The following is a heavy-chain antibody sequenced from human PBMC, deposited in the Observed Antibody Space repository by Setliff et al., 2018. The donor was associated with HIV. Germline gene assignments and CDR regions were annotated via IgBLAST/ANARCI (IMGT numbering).Heavy chain of an antibody. D-gene: IGHD1-26*01. CDR3: TTDLGGSYHGWNY. V-gene: IGHV3-74*01. CDR2: INSDGSST. CDR1: GLTFSSYD. J-gene: IGHJ4*02. Sequence: GGSLRLSCAASGLTFSSYDMHWVRQAPGKGLVWVSRINSDGSSTYYADSVKGRFTISRDNAKNRLYLQMNSLKTEDTAVYYCTTDLGGSYHGWNYWGQGTLVTVSS.